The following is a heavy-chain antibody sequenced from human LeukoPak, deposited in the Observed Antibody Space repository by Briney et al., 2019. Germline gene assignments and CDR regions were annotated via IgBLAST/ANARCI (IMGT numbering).Heavy chain of an antibody. Sequence: SQTLSLTCAISGDSVSINNGAWNWIRQSPSRGLEWLGRTYYRSKWYNEYAVSTRGRMTINADTSKNQFSLQLSSVTHEDTAIYYCAGDVATSGWYTFDYWGQGTLVTVSS. CDR3: AGDVATSGWYTFDY. CDR2: TYYRSKWYN. V-gene: IGHV6-1*01. D-gene: IGHD6-19*01. CDR1: GDSVSINNGA. J-gene: IGHJ4*02.